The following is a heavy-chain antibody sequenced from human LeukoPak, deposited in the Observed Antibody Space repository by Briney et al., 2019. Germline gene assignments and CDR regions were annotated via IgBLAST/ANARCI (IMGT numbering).Heavy chain of an antibody. V-gene: IGHV3-23*01. Sequence: GGSLRLSCAASGFTFSNYAMNWVRQAPGKGLEWVSGISGSGGSTNYADSVKGRFTISRDNSKNTLYLQMNTLRAEDTAVYYCAKVGSSGWYYFDYWGQGTLVTVSS. CDR1: GFTFSNYA. D-gene: IGHD6-19*01. CDR2: ISGSGGST. J-gene: IGHJ4*02. CDR3: AKVGSSGWYYFDY.